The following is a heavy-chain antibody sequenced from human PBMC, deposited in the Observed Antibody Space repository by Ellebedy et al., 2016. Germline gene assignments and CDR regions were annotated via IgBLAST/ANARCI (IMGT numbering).Heavy chain of an antibody. CDR3: SKNTAMARSCFDY. CDR1: GFTFGSFA. J-gene: IGHJ4*02. CDR2: IGGSGGST. D-gene: IGHD5-18*01. Sequence: GESLKISCVGSGFTFGSFAMYWVRQIPGKGLEWVSSIGGSGGSTYYADSVKGRFTISRDNSKNTLYLQMNTLRVEDTAVYYCSKNTAMARSCFDYWGQGILVTVSS. V-gene: IGHV3-23*01.